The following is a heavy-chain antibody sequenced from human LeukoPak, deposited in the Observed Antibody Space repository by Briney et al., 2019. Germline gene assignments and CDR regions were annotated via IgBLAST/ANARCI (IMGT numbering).Heavy chain of an antibody. V-gene: IGHV3-15*01. CDR1: GFTFTNAW. D-gene: IGHD3-3*01. CDR3: TTDNWRGLDAFDV. CDR2: FKTKTDGGTT. J-gene: IGHJ3*01. Sequence: GGSLRLSCAASGFTFTNAWMSWVRQAPGKGLEWVGRFKTKTDGGTTDYAAPVKGRFTISRDASKYTLYLQMDSLKTEDTAMYYCTTDNWRGLDAFDVWGLGTMVTVSS.